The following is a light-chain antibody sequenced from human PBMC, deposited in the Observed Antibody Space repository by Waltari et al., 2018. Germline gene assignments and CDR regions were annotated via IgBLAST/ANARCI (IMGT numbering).Light chain of an antibody. V-gene: IGLV1-47*01. J-gene: IGLJ3*02. CDR3: AAWDDRLSGWV. CDR1: DSNVGGNY. Sequence: QSVLPQPPSASGTPGQRVTISCSGRDSNVGGNYVYWYQQLPGTAPKLLIYKNNQRPSGVPDRFSGSKSGTSASLAISGLQSGDEAAYSCAAWDDRLSGWVFGGGTKLTVL. CDR2: KNN.